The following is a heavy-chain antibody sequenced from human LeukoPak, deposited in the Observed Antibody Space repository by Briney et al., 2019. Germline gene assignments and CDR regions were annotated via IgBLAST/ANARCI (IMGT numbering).Heavy chain of an antibody. CDR2: IYSGGST. CDR3: ARENTGSYREFDY. Sequence: PSDTLSLTCTVSGGSISSYYWSWIRQPAGKGLGRIGRIYSGGSTNYNPSLKSRVTMSVDSSNNQFSLKLSSVTAADTAVFYCARENTGSYREFDYWGQGTLVTVSS. J-gene: IGHJ4*02. V-gene: IGHV4-4*07. CDR1: GGSISSYY. D-gene: IGHD1-26*01.